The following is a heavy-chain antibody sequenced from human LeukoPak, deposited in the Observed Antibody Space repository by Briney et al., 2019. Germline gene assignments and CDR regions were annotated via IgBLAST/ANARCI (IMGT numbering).Heavy chain of an antibody. CDR1: GYTLTELS. CDR2: FDPEDGET. Sequence: ASVKVSCKVSGYTLTELSMHWVRQAPGKGLEWMGGFDPEDGETIYAQKFQGRVTMTEDTSTDTAYMELSSLRSEDTAVYYCATIYYSKDAFDIWGQGTMVTVSS. D-gene: IGHD3-10*01. CDR3: ATIYYSKDAFDI. V-gene: IGHV1-24*01. J-gene: IGHJ3*02.